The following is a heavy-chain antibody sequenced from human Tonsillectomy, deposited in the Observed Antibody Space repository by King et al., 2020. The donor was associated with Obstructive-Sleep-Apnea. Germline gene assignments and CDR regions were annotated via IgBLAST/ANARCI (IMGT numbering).Heavy chain of an antibody. Sequence: QLVQSGAEVKKPGASVKVSCKASGYTFTSYGISWVRQAPGQGLEWVGWVSADKGNTNYAQKLQGRVTMTTDTSTSTAYMELRSLRSDDTAVYYCARDVWGNYRFDYWGQGTLVTVSS. CDR2: VSADKGNT. V-gene: IGHV1-18*01. D-gene: IGHD3-16*02. J-gene: IGHJ4*02. CDR1: GYTFTSYG. CDR3: ARDVWGNYRFDY.